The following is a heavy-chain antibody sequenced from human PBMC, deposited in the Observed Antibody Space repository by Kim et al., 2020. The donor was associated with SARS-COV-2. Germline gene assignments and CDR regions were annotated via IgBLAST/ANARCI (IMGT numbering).Heavy chain of an antibody. J-gene: IGHJ4*02. CDR3: ARVRTGLRLQKGPGDY. V-gene: IGHV4-34*01. Sequence: SETLSLTCAVYGGSFSGYYWSWIRQPPGKGLEWIGEINHSGSTNYNPSLTSRVTISVDTSKNQFSLKLSSVTAAATAVYYCARVRTGLRLQKGPGDYWGQGTLVTVSS. CDR1: GGSFSGYY. CDR2: INHSGST. D-gene: IGHD5-12*01.